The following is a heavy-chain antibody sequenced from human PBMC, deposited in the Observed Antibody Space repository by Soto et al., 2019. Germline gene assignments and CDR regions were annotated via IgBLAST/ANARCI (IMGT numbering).Heavy chain of an antibody. J-gene: IGHJ4*02. Sequence: QVQLVQSGAEVKKPGASVKVSCKASGYTFTNYYMHWVRQAPGQGLEWMGIINPSGGSTTYAQKFQGRVTMTRDTSTGTVYMELSSLRSEDTAVYYCARGFSSGWPFGYWGQGTPVTVSS. V-gene: IGHV1-46*01. CDR2: INPSGGST. CDR3: ARGFSSGWPFGY. CDR1: GYTFTNYY. D-gene: IGHD6-19*01.